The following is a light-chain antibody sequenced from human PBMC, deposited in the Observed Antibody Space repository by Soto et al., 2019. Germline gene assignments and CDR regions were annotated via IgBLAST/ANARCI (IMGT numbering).Light chain of an antibody. CDR2: AAS. J-gene: IGKJ4*01. Sequence: DIQLTQSPSSLSAFVGDRVTITCGASQDIDTFLAWYQQKPGKVPKLLIYAASTLQSGVPSRFSGSGSGTAFTLTISSLQPEDIAPYYCQQYDNPTLTFGGGTKVDIK. CDR3: QQYDNPTLT. V-gene: IGKV1-27*01. CDR1: QDIDTF.